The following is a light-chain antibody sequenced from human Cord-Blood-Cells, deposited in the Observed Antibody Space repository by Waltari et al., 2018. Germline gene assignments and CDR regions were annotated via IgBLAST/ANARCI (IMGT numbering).Light chain of an antibody. J-gene: IGKJ3*01. Sequence: IQMTQSPSSLSASEGDRVTITCRASPSISSYLNWYQQKPGKAPKLLIYAASSLQSGVPSRFSGSGSGTDFTLTISSLQPEDFATYYCQQSYSTPFTFGPGTKVDIK. CDR1: PSISSY. CDR2: AAS. CDR3: QQSYSTPFT. V-gene: IGKV1-39*01.